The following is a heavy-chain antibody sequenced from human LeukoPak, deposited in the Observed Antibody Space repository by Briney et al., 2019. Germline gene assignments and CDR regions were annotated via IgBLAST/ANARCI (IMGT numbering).Heavy chain of an antibody. D-gene: IGHD3-3*01. CDR1: GFTFNNYA. Sequence: PGGSLRLSCAASGFTFNNYAMSWVRQAPGKGLEWVSIISGSGGSTYYADSVKGRFTISRDNSKNTLYLQMNSLRAEDTAVYYCAKDTWKYYDFWSGQLRGVDYWGQGTLVTVSS. J-gene: IGHJ4*02. CDR2: ISGSGGST. V-gene: IGHV3-23*01. CDR3: AKDTWKYYDFWSGQLRGVDY.